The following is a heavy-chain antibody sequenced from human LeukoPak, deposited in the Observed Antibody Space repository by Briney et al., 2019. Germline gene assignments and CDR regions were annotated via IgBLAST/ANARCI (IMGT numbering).Heavy chain of an antibody. CDR2: IYYSGNT. CDR1: GVSISSSNSY. J-gene: IGHJ4*02. CDR3: ARQTGSGLFILP. D-gene: IGHD3/OR15-3a*01. Sequence: PSETLSLTCTVSGVSISSSNSYWGWIRQPPGKGLEWIGSIYYSGNTYYNASLKSQVSISIDTSKNQFSLKLISVTAADTAVYYRARQTGSGLFILPGGQGTLVTVSS. V-gene: IGHV4-39*01.